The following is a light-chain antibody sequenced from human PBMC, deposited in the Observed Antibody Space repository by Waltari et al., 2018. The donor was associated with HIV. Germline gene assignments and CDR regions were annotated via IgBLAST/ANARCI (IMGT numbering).Light chain of an antibody. CDR2: DDR. V-gene: IGLV3-21*02. J-gene: IGLJ2*01. CDR3: QVWDGRGDPVI. CDR1: NIAATKS. Sequence: SYVLTQPPSVSVAPGQTARITCGGNNIAATKSVHWYRLNPGQAPVVVIYDDRAPPSGIPDRFSGSISGDTATLTISRAEAGDEADYYCQVWDGRGDPVIFGGGTKLAVV.